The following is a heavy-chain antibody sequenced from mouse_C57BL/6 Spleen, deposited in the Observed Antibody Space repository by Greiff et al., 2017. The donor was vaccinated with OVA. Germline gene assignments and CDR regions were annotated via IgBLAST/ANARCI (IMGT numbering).Heavy chain of an antibody. CDR1: GYTFTDYE. J-gene: IGHJ2*01. CDR2: IDPETGGT. D-gene: IGHD1-1*01. CDR3: TRGITKDYFDY. Sequence: QVQLKESGAELVRPGASVTLSCKASGYTFTDYEMHWVKQTPVHGLEWIGAIDPETGGTAYNQKFKGKAILTADKSSSTAYMELRSLTSEDSAVYYCTRGITKDYFDYWGQGTTLTVSS. V-gene: IGHV1-15*01.